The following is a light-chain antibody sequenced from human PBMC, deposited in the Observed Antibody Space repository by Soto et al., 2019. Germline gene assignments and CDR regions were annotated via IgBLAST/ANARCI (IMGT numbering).Light chain of an antibody. CDR1: QSVKNNY. V-gene: IGKV3-20*01. CDR2: GAS. Sequence: EIVLTQSPDTLSLSPGERATLSCRASQSVKNNYVTWYQQKPGQAPRLLLFGASSRATGIPDRFSGSGSGTDFTLTINRLEPEDFATYYCQQYGSTPLTFGGGTKVEIK. J-gene: IGKJ4*01. CDR3: QQYGSTPLT.